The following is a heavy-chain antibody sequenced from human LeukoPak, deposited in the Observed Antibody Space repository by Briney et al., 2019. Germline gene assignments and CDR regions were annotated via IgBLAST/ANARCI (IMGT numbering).Heavy chain of an antibody. D-gene: IGHD3-10*01. CDR3: ARRFTMVREVMNDAFDI. V-gene: IGHV1-18*01. CDR1: GYDFRGYS. CDR2: FSVYTEKT. J-gene: IGHJ3*02. Sequence: ASVKVSCKASGYDFRGYSISWVRQAPGQGLEWMGWFSVYTEKTQYAQNLQGRVTMTTDPSTSTAYMELSSLISDDTAVYFCARRFTMVREVMNDAFDIWGQGTMVTVSS.